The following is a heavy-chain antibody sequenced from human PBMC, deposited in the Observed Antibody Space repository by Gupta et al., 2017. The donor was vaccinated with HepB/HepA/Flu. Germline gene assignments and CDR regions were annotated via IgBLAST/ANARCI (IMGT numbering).Heavy chain of an antibody. J-gene: IGHJ6*02. D-gene: IGHD1-26*01. CDR1: GFTFRRYA. CDR2: ISGSGGTS. Sequence: EEQLLESGGGLVQPGGSLRLSCTASGFTFRRYAMSWVRQAPGKGLDWVSFISGSGGTSSDADAVKGRFTISRDNSKNALFLQMNTLRAEDTATYYCARVKWDIEGATEYYYYGMDVWGQGTTVTVSS. CDR3: ARVKWDIEGATEYYYYGMDV. V-gene: IGHV3-23*01.